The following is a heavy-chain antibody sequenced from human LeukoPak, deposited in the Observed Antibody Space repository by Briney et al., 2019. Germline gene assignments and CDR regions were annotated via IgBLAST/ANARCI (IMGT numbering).Heavy chain of an antibody. J-gene: IGHJ4*02. D-gene: IGHD6-19*01. V-gene: IGHV3-30*04. CDR3: ARSALCSSGWYSSIDY. CDR1: GFTFSSYA. Sequence: GGSLRLSCAASGFTFSSYAMHWVRQAPGKGLEWVAVISYDGSNKYYADSVKGRFTISRDNSKNTLYLQMNSLRAEDTAVYYCARSALCSSGWYSSIDYWGQGTLVTVSS. CDR2: ISYDGSNK.